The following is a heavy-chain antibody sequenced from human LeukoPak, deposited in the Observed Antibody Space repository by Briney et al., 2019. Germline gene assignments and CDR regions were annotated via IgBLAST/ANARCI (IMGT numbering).Heavy chain of an antibody. CDR1: GGSISNYY. D-gene: IGHD2-15*01. V-gene: IGHV4-59*01. CDR3: ARVSKLLPDY. J-gene: IGHJ4*02. CDR2: IYYSGST. Sequence: PSETLSLTCTVSGGSISNYYWSWIRQPPGKGLEWIGYIYYSGSTNYNPSLKSRVTISVDTSKNQFSLKLSSVTAADTAVYYCARVSKLLPDYWGQGTLVTASS.